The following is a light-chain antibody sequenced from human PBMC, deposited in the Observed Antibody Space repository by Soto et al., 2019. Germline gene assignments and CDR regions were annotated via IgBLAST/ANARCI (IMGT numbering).Light chain of an antibody. J-gene: IGKJ4*01. CDR2: TTS. CDR3: QQCDSTPQT. Sequence: DIQMTQSPSSLSASVGDRVTITCRASQSITSHFNWYKQKPGKPPKLLIHTTSSLQSGVPSRFSGSGTGTDFPLTISSLQHEDLATYYCQQCDSTPQTFGGGTKVEI. V-gene: IGKV1-39*01. CDR1: QSITSH.